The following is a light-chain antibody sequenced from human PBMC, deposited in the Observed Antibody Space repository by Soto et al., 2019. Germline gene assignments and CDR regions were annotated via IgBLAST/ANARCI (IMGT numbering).Light chain of an antibody. V-gene: IGLV2-14*01. Sequence: QSALTQPASVSGSPGQSITISCVGTSGDIGDYNYVSWYQQHPGKVPKVIIYAVSNRPSGVSYRLSGTKSGNTASLTVSGLQAEDEADYYCCSYTRIGTLIFGTGTQLTVL. CDR2: AVS. J-gene: IGLJ1*01. CDR1: SGDIGDYNY. CDR3: CSYTRIGTLI.